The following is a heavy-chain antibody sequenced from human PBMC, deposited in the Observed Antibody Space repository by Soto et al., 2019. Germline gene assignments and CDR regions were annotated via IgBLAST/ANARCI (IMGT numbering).Heavy chain of an antibody. D-gene: IGHD3-22*01. Sequence: QVTLKESGPVLVKPTETLTLTCTVSGFLISNARMGVSWIRQPPGKALEWLAHIFSNDEKSYSTSLKSRLTISKDTSKSQVVLTMTNMDPVDTATYYCARMGVYDSSALKPNYAFDIWGQWTMVTVSS. CDR1: GFLISNARMG. V-gene: IGHV2-26*01. CDR3: ARMGVYDSSALKPNYAFDI. J-gene: IGHJ3*02. CDR2: IFSNDEK.